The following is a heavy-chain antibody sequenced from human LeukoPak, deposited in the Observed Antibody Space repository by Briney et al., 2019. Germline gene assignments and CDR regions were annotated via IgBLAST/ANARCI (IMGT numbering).Heavy chain of an antibody. CDR3: ARGFRTVPTSYYFYY. V-gene: IGHV4-59*01. D-gene: IGHD5-12*01. CDR2: IYHSGSS. Sequence: SETLSLTCTVSGGSISIYYWTWIRQTPGKGLEWIGYIYHSGSSNYNPSLKSRVTISVDTSKNQFSLKLSSVTATDTAVYYCARGFRTVPTSYYFYYWGQGMFVTVSS. J-gene: IGHJ4*02. CDR1: GGSISIYY.